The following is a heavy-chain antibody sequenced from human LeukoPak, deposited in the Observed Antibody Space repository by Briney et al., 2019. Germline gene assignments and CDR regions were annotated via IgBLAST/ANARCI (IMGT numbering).Heavy chain of an antibody. CDR3: ARHPLWFGELLFLDY. CDR1: GGSISSSSYY. CDR2: IYYSGST. Sequence: SETLSLTCTVSGGSISSSSYYWGWIRQPPGKGLEWIGSIYYSGSTYYNPSLKSRVTISVDTSKNQFSLKLSSVTAADTAVYYCARHPLWFGELLFLDYWGQGILVTVSS. D-gene: IGHD3-10*01. J-gene: IGHJ4*02. V-gene: IGHV4-39*01.